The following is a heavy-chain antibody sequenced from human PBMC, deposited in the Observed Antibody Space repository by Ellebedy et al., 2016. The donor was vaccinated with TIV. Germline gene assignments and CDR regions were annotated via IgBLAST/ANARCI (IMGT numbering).Heavy chain of an antibody. V-gene: IGHV3-15*01. CDR3: RTFPPLRMRAFDI. CDR1: GFPFSNAW. D-gene: IGHD1-1*01. J-gene: IGHJ3*02. CDR2: IKPKTDGETT. Sequence: PGGSLRLSCVGPGFPFSNAWMSWVRQSPGKGLEWVGRIKPKTDGETTDYAAPVKGRFTISRDDSKNTLYLQMNNLKTEDTAVYYCRTFPPLRMRAFDIWGQGTMVTGSS.